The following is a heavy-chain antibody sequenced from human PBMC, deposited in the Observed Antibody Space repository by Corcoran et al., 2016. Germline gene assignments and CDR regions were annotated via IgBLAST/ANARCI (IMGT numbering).Heavy chain of an antibody. CDR2: IYYSGST. CDR1: GGSISSYY. Sequence: QVQLQESGTGLVKPSETLSLTCTVSGGSISSYYWSWIRQPPGKGLEWIGYIYYSGSTNYNPSLKSRVTISVDTSKNQFSLKLSSVTAADTAVYYCARDQLGWPSRYYYGMDVCGQGTTVTVSS. D-gene: IGHD7-27*01. J-gene: IGHJ6*02. V-gene: IGHV4-59*01. CDR3: ARDQLGWPSRYYYGMDV.